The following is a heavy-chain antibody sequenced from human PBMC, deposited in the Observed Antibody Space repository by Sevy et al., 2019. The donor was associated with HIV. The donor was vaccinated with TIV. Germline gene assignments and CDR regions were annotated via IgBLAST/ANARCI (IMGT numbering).Heavy chain of an antibody. Sequence: GGSLRLSCAASGFTFSSYWMSWVRHAPGKGLEWVANIKQDGSEKYYVDSVKGRFTISRDNAKNSLYLQMNSLRAEDTAVYYCARGGLRFLEWSQPDAFDIWGQGTMVTVSS. D-gene: IGHD3-3*01. J-gene: IGHJ3*02. CDR3: ARGGLRFLEWSQPDAFDI. V-gene: IGHV3-7*01. CDR1: GFTFSSYW. CDR2: IKQDGSEK.